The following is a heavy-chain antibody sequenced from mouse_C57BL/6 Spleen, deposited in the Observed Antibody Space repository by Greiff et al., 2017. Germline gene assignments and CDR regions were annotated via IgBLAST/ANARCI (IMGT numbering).Heavy chain of an antibody. CDR1: GFTFSSYG. J-gene: IGHJ3*01. V-gene: IGHV5-6*01. CDR3: ARYYSNYAAWFAY. D-gene: IGHD2-5*01. Sequence: EVLLVESGADLVKPGGSLKLSCAASGFTFSSYGMSWVRQTPGKRLEWVGTISSGGSYTYYPDSVEGRITISTDNAKNTLYLRMSSLKSEDTAMYYVARYYSNYAAWFAYWGQGTLVTVSA. CDR2: ISSGGSYT.